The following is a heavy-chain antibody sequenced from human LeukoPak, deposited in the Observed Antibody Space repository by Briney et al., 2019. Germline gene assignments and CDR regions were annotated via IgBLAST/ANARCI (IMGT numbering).Heavy chain of an antibody. CDR2: ISYDGSNK. J-gene: IGHJ4*02. Sequence: GRSLRLSCAVSGFTFSSYGMHWVRQAPGKGLEWVAVISYDGSNKYYADSVKGRFTISRDNSKNTLYLQMNSLRAEDTAVYYCAKDLRVYCSSTSCQSTLDYWGQGTLVTVSS. CDR3: AKDLRVYCSSTSCQSTLDY. V-gene: IGHV3-30*18. CDR1: GFTFSSYG. D-gene: IGHD2-2*01.